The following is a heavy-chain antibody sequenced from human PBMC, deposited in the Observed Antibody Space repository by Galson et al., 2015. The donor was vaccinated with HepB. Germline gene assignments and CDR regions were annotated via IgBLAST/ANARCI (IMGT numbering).Heavy chain of an antibody. V-gene: IGHV3-30*04. CDR3: AKVFPEKTDGWYRQALYYFDS. Sequence: SLRLSCAASGFTFSSYAMHWVRQAPGKGLEWVAVISYDGSNKYYADSVKGRFFISRDNSQNTLFLQMNSLRADDTAIYFCAKVFPEKTDGWYRQALYYFDSWVQGTRVTVSS. CDR2: ISYDGSNK. D-gene: IGHD6-19*01. J-gene: IGHJ4*02. CDR1: GFTFSSYA.